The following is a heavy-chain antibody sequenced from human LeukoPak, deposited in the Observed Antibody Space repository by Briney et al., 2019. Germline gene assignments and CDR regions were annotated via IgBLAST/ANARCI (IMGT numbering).Heavy chain of an antibody. V-gene: IGHV1-18*01. CDR1: GYTYTTYG. CDR2: ISGNGDNT. J-gene: IGHJ4*02. Sequence: ASVKVSCKASGYTYTTYGISWVRQAPGQGLEWMGWISGNGDNTKYVQEFQGRVTMTTDTSTGTAYMDLRSPRSDDTAIYYCARVHGYYIGLYYFDYWGQGTLVTVSS. CDR3: ARVHGYYIGLYYFDY. D-gene: IGHD4-17*01.